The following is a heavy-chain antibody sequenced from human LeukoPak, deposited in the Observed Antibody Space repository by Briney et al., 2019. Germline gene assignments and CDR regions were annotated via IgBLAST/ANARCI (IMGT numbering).Heavy chain of an antibody. V-gene: IGHV3-64D*06. J-gene: IGHJ4*02. CDR1: GFTFSSYA. CDR2: ISSNGGST. Sequence: GGSLRLSCSASGFTFSSYAMYWVRQAPGKGLEYDSGISSNGGSTYYADSVKGRFTISRDNSKNTLYLQMSSLRAEDTAVYYCVNRGGLLLYFIYWGQGTLVTVSS. CDR3: VNRGGLLLYFIY. D-gene: IGHD3-22*01.